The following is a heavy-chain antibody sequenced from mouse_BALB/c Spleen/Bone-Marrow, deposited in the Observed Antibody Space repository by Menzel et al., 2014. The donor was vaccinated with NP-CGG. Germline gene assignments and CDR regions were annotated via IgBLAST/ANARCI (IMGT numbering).Heavy chain of an antibody. V-gene: IGHV1-7*01. D-gene: IGHD2-1*01. Sequence: VQLQQSGAELAKPGASVKMSCKASGYTFTSYWMHRVKQRPGQGLEWIGYINPGTGYTDYNQKFNDKATLTADKSSSTAYMQLSSLTSKDSAVYYCARGNPLYAMDYWGQGTSVTVSS. CDR1: GYTFTSYW. CDR2: INPGTGYT. J-gene: IGHJ4*01. CDR3: ARGNPLYAMDY.